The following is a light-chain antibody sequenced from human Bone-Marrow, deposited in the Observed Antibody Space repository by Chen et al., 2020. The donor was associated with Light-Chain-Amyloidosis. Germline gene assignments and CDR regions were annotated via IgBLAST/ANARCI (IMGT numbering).Light chain of an antibody. Sequence: SYVLTQPSSVSVAPGQTATIACGGNNIGSTSVHWYQQTSGQAPLLVVYDDSDRPSGIPERLSGSNSGNTATLTISRVEAGDGADYYCQVWDRSSDRPVFGGGTKLTVL. J-gene: IGLJ3*02. CDR3: QVWDRSSDRPV. V-gene: IGLV3-21*02. CDR2: DDS. CDR1: NIGSTS.